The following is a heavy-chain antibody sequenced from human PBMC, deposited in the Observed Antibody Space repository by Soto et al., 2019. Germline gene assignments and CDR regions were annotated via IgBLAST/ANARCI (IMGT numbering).Heavy chain of an antibody. CDR3: ARDLNGPQPLDY. V-gene: IGHV1-69*13. CDR1: GGTFSSYA. CDR2: IIPIFGTA. J-gene: IGHJ4*02. D-gene: IGHD2-2*01. Sequence: SVKVSCKASGGTFSSYAISWVRQAPGQGLEWMGGIIPIFGTANYAQRFQGRVTITADESTSTAYMELSSLRSEDTAVYYCARDLNGPQPLDYWGQGTLVTVSS.